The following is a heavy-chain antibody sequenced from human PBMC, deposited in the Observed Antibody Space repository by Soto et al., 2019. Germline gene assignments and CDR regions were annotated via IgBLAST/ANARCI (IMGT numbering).Heavy chain of an antibody. CDR1: GFTFSSYA. D-gene: IGHD6-19*01. CDR2: ISGSGGST. V-gene: IGHV3-23*01. Sequence: EVQLLESGGGLVQPGGSLRLSCAASGFTFSSYAMSWVRQAPGKGLEWVSAISGSGGSTYYAYSGKSRFTISRDNSKNTLYLQMHSLRAEDTAVYYCANAAPSGWYFNWFDPWGQGTLVTVSS. J-gene: IGHJ5*02. CDR3: ANAAPSGWYFNWFDP.